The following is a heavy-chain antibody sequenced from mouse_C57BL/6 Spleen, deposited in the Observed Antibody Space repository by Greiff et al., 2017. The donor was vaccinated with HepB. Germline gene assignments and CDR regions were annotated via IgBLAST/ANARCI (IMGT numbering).Heavy chain of an antibody. CDR2: IDPSDSYT. J-gene: IGHJ4*01. CDR1: GYTFTSYW. CDR3: ARVGVTTVVAPYAMDY. D-gene: IGHD1-1*01. Sequence: VQLQQPGAELVMPGASVKLSCKASGYTFTSYWMHWVKQRPGQGLEWIGEIDPSDSYTNYNQKFKGKSTLTVDKSSSTAYMQLSSLTSEDSAVYYCARVGVTTVVAPYAMDYWGQGTSVTVSS. V-gene: IGHV1-69*01.